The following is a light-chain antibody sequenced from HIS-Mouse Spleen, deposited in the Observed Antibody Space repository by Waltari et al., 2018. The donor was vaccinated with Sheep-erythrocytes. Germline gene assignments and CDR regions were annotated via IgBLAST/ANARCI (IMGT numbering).Light chain of an antibody. CDR3: CSYAGSSTPWV. J-gene: IGLJ3*02. Sequence: QSALTQPASVSGSPGQSITISCTGTSSDLWSYNLVSWYQRHPGKAPKLMIYDGSKRPSGVSNRSSGSKSGNTASLTLAGLQAEDEADYYCCSYAGSSTPWVFGGGTKLTVL. CDR1: SSDLWSYNL. CDR2: DGS. V-gene: IGLV2-23*01.